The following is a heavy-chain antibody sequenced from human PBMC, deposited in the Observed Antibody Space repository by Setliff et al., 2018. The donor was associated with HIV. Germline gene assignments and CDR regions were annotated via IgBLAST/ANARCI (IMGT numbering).Heavy chain of an antibody. CDR1: GGSVSNYY. J-gene: IGHJ4*02. CDR2: IYHSATT. CDR3: ARLSTTGRDFDS. D-gene: IGHD1-1*01. V-gene: IGHV4-59*08. Sequence: SETLSLTCTVSGGSVSNYYWTWIRQSAGKGLEWIGSIYHSATTYYNPSLWGRVTISIDTSKNQFSLQLSSVTAADTAVYYCARLSTTGRDFDSWGQGTLVTVSS.